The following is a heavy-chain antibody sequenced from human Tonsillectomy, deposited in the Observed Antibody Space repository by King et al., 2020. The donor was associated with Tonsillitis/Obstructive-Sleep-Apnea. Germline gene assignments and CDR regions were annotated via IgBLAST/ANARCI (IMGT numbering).Heavy chain of an antibody. J-gene: IGHJ4*02. V-gene: IGHV1-69*01. CDR3: ARDRVFPPPHDYGGNAGPHFDY. CDR1: GGTFSSYA. Sequence: VQLVESGAEVKKPGSSVKVSCKASGGTFSSYAISWVRQAPGQGLEWMGGIIPIFGTANYAQKFQGRVTITADESTSTAYMELSSLRSEDTAVYYCARDRVFPPPHDYGGNAGPHFDYWGQGTLVTVSS. CDR2: IIPIFGTA. D-gene: IGHD4-23*01.